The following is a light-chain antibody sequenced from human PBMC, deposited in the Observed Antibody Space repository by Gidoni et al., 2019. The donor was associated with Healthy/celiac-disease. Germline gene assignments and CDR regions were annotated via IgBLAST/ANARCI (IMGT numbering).Light chain of an antibody. V-gene: IGKV1-39*01. J-gene: IGKJ2*01. Sequence: DIQMTQSPSSPSASVGDRVTITCRASQSISSYLNWYQQKPGKAPKLLIYAASSLQSGVPSRFSDSGSGTDFTLTISSLQPEDFATYYCQQSYSTPPTFGQGTKLEIK. CDR2: AAS. CDR3: QQSYSTPPT. CDR1: QSISSY.